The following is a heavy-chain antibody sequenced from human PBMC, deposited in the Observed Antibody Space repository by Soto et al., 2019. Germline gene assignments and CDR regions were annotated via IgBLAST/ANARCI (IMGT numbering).Heavy chain of an antibody. J-gene: IGHJ4*02. CDR1: GGSISSYY. Sequence: SETLSLTCTVSGGSISSYYWSWIRQPPGKGLEWIGYIYYSGSTNYNPSLKSRVTISVDTSKNQFSLKLSSVTAADTAVYYCAGSGDYYGSGSYSYFDYWGQGTLVTVSS. CDR3: AGSGDYYGSGSYSYFDY. D-gene: IGHD3-10*01. CDR2: IYYSGST. V-gene: IGHV4-59*01.